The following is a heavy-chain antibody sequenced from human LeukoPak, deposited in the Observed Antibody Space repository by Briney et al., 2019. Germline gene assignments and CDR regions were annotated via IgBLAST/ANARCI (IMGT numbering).Heavy chain of an antibody. CDR3: ARGDYGDYWNYYYMDV. CDR1: GFTFSDYY. D-gene: IGHD4-17*01. J-gene: IGHJ6*03. CDR2: ITSSGSSI. Sequence: PGGSLRLSCAASGFTFSDYYMSWIRQAPGKGLEWVSYITSSGSSIYYANSVKGRFTISRDTAKNSLYLQMNSLRAEDTAVYSCARGDYGDYWNYYYMDVWGKGTTVTVSS. V-gene: IGHV3-11*04.